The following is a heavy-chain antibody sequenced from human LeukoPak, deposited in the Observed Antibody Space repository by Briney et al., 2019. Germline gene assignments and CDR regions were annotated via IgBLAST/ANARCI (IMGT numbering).Heavy chain of an antibody. V-gene: IGHV3-33*01. Sequence: GGSLRLSCAASGFTFSSYGMHWVRQAPGKGLEWVAVIWYDGSNKYYADSVKGRFTISRDNSKNTLYLQMNSLRAEDTAVYYCARESVGEWLRFVYYYYGMDVWGQGTTVTVSS. CDR3: ARESVGEWLRFVYYYYGMDV. J-gene: IGHJ6*02. CDR1: GFTFSSYG. D-gene: IGHD5-12*01. CDR2: IWYDGSNK.